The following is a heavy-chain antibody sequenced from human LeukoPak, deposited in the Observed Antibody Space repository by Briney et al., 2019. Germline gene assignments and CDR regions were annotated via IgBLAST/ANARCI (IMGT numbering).Heavy chain of an antibody. Sequence: ASVKVSCKASGDTFSSYAISWVRQAPGQGLEWMGGIIPIFGTANYAQKFQGRVTITADESTSTAYMELSSLRSEDTAVYYCARDLTDIVVVVAATSDAFDIWGQGTMVTVSS. D-gene: IGHD2-15*01. J-gene: IGHJ3*02. CDR1: GDTFSSYA. V-gene: IGHV1-69*13. CDR3: ARDLTDIVVVVAATSDAFDI. CDR2: IIPIFGTA.